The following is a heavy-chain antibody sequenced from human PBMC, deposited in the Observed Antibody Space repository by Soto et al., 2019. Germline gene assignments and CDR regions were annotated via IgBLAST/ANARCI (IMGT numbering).Heavy chain of an antibody. D-gene: IGHD5-12*01. CDR1: GYSFTNFH. CDR2: IDPSGGST. V-gene: IGHV1-46*01. Sequence: ASVKVSCKASGYSFTNFHIHWVRQAPGQGLEWMGMIDPSGGSTSYAQKFQGRVTMTRDTSTSTVYMELSSLRSEDTAVYYCARETMATHPPWFDYWGQGTLVTVSS. J-gene: IGHJ4*02. CDR3: ARETMATHPPWFDY.